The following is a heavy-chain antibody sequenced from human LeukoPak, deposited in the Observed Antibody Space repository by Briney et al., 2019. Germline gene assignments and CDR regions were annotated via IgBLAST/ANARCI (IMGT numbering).Heavy chain of an antibody. CDR2: IRGSGSKT. V-gene: IGHV3-23*01. CDR1: GFTFSGYA. D-gene: IGHD1-14*01. Sequence: GGSLRLSCAASGFTFSGYAMTWLRQAPGKGLEWVASIRGSGSKTYYADSVKGRFTISRDNSKNTLYLQMNSLRAEDTAIYFCAKDLYNNALGTYYWGQGTLVTVSS. J-gene: IGHJ4*02. CDR3: AKDLYNNALGTYY.